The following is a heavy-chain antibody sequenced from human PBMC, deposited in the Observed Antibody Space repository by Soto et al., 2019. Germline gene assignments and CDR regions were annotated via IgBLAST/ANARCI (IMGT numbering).Heavy chain of an antibody. D-gene: IGHD6-13*01. V-gene: IGHV3-30*18. CDR3: AKSRGIAAAGPLGFDP. J-gene: IGHJ5*02. Sequence: LRLSCAASGFTFSSYGMHWVRQAPGKGLEWVAVISYDGSNKYYADSVKGRFTISRDNSKNTLYLQMNSLRAEDAAVYYCAKSRGIAAAGPLGFDPWGQGTLVTAPQ. CDR1: GFTFSSYG. CDR2: ISYDGSNK.